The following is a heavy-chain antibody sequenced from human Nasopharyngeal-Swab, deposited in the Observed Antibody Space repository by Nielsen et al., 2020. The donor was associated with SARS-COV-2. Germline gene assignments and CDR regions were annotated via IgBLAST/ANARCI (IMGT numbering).Heavy chain of an antibody. D-gene: IGHD6-13*01. CDR3: AREEQLGIGV. J-gene: IGHJ4*02. CDR2: MNPNSGNT. V-gene: IGHV1-8*01. CDR1: GYTFTSND. Sequence: ASGKVSCKASGYTFTSNDNNGGRQATGQGLEWMGWMNPNSGNTGYAQKFQGRVTMTRNTSISTAYMELSSLRSEDTAVYYCAREEQLGIGVWGQGTLVTVSS.